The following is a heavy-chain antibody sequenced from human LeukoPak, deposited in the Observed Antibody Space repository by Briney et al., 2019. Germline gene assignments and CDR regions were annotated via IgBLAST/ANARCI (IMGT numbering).Heavy chain of an antibody. Sequence: SGPTLVKPTQTLTLTRTFSGFSLSTSGVGVGWIRQPPGKALEWLALICWDDDTRYIASLKRRLTITKDTSKHQVVLTMTNMDPVDTATYYCAHTNWGSNGAFDIWGQGTMVTVSS. V-gene: IGHV2-5*02. CDR1: GFSLSTSGVG. D-gene: IGHD7-27*01. CDR2: ICWDDDT. CDR3: AHTNWGSNGAFDI. J-gene: IGHJ3*02.